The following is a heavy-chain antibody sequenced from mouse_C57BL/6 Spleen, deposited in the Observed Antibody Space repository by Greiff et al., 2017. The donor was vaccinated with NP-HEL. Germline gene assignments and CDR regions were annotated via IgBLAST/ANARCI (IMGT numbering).Heavy chain of an antibody. V-gene: IGHV1-54*01. J-gene: IGHJ2*01. CDR2: INPGSGGT. CDR1: GYAFTNYL. Sequence: QVHVKQSGAELVRPGTSVKVSCKASGYAFTNYLIEWVKQRPGQGLEWIGVINPGSGGTNYNEKFKGKATLTADKSSSTAYMQLSSLTSEDSAVYFCARSYGSSYLFDYWGQGTTLTVSS. CDR3: ARSYGSSYLFDY. D-gene: IGHD1-1*01.